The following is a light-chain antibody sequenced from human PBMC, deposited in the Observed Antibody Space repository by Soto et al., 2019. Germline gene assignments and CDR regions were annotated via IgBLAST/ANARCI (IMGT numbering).Light chain of an antibody. Sequence: QSVLTQPASVSGSPGQSITISCTGTSSDIGTYKYVSWFQQHPGKAPKLIIFEVSNRPSGISDRFSGFKSANTAYLTISGVQPEDEDDYHCSAYTTIKPVVFGGGTKLTVL. CDR1: SSDIGTYKY. CDR3: SAYTTIKPVV. J-gene: IGLJ2*01. CDR2: EVS. V-gene: IGLV2-14*01.